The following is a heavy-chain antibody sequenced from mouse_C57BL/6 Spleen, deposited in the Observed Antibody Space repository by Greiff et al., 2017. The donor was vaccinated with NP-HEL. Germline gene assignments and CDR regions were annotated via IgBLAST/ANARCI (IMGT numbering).Heavy chain of an antibody. CDR2: IDPSDSYT. D-gene: IGHD1-1*01. CDR1: GYTFTSYW. CDR3: AGGSSPEYYAMDY. Sequence: QVQLQQSGAELVMPGASVKLSCKASGYTFTSYWMHWVKQRPGQGLEWIGEIDPSDSYTNYNQKFKGKSTLTVDKSSSTAYMQLSSLTSEDSAVYYCAGGSSPEYYAMDYWGQGTSVTVSS. V-gene: IGHV1-69*01. J-gene: IGHJ4*01.